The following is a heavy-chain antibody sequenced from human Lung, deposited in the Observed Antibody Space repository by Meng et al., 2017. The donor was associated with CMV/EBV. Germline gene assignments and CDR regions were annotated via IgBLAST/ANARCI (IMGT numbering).Heavy chain of an antibody. D-gene: IGHD1-1*01. V-gene: IGHV3-53*01. CDR2: IYSGGST. J-gene: IGHJ4*02. CDR1: GFTVSQNY. Sequence: GGSLRLSCVASGFTVSQNYMTWVRQAPGKGLEWVSVIYSGGSTHYADSVKGRFTLSRDSSKNTLYLQMNSLRVEDTAVYYCTRGTMTHQDYWGQGTLVNVSS. CDR3: TRGTMTHQDY.